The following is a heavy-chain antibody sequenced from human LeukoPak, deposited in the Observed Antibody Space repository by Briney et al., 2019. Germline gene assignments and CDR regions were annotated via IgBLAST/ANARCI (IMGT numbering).Heavy chain of an antibody. Sequence: ASVKVSCKASGGTFSSYAISWVRQAPGQGLEWMGGIIPIFGTANYAQKFQGRVTITADESTSTAYMELSSLRSEDTAVYYCARAPLRDYDILTGPSYYYYMDVWGKGTTVTASS. CDR3: ARAPLRDYDILTGPSYYYYMDV. D-gene: IGHD3-9*01. CDR1: GGTFSSYA. CDR2: IIPIFGTA. V-gene: IGHV1-69*13. J-gene: IGHJ6*03.